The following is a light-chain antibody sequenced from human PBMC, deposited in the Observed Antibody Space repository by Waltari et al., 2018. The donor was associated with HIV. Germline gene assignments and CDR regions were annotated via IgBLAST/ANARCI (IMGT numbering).Light chain of an antibody. CDR3: LQFYSSLYT. CDR1: QSLLYSSNTKHY. V-gene: IGKV4-1*01. Sequence: DIVMTQSPESLAVSLDERATINCKSSQSLLYSSNTKHYLAWYQQKRGLSPKLLINWASTRESGVPDRFSGSGSGTNVTLTISSLQAEDVAVYYCLQFYSSLYTFGQGTKVEIK. CDR2: WAS. J-gene: IGKJ2*01.